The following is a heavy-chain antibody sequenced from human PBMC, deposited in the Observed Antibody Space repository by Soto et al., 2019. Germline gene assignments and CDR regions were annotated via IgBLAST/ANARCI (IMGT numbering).Heavy chain of an antibody. CDR3: ARAVGSGWYDY. D-gene: IGHD6-19*01. CDR2: ISSSSSYI. J-gene: IGHJ4*02. CDR1: GFTFSSYS. V-gene: IGHV3-21*01. Sequence: GGSLSLSCAASGFTFSSYSMNWVRQAPGKGLEWVSSISSSSSYIYYADSVKGRFTISRDNAKNSLYLQMNSLRAEDTAVYYCARAVGSGWYDYWGQGTLVTVSS.